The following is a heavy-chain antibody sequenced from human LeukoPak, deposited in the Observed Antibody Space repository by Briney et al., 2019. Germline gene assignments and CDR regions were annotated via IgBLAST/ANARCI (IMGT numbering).Heavy chain of an antibody. V-gene: IGHV4-34*01. CDR2: INHSGSN. J-gene: IGHJ4*02. CDR3: ARANGIAVAGYYFDY. CDR1: GGSFSGYY. Sequence: SETLSLICAVYGGSFSGYYWSWVRQPPGKGLEWIGEINHSGSNNYYPSLKSRVTISVDTSKNQFSLELSSVTAADTAVYYCARANGIAVAGYYFDYWGQGTLVTVSS. D-gene: IGHD6-19*01.